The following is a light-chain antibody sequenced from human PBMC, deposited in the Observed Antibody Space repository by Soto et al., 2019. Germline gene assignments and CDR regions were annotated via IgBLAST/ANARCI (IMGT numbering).Light chain of an antibody. CDR3: QQRSNWPLP. CDR2: DAS. Sequence: IVFTQSPATLSLSLGERATLSCWASQSVRSYLPWYQQKPAQAPRLLIYDASDSATGIPARFSGSGSGTYFTPTISSLEPEDYAVYYCQQRSNWPLPFGQGTRLEI. V-gene: IGKV3-11*01. CDR1: QSVRSY. J-gene: IGKJ5*01.